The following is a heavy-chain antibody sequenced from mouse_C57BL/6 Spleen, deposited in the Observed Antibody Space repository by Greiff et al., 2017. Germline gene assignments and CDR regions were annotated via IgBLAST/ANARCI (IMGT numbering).Heavy chain of an antibody. V-gene: IGHV3-6*01. Sequence: VQLQQSGPGLVKPSQSLSLTCSVTGYSITSGYYWNWIRQFPGNKLEWMGYISYDGSNNYNPSLKNRISITRDTSKNQFFLKLNSVTTEDTATYYCASEDYYGSSWGQGTLVTVSA. J-gene: IGHJ3*01. CDR2: ISYDGSN. CDR3: ASEDYYGSS. D-gene: IGHD1-1*01. CDR1: GYSITSGYY.